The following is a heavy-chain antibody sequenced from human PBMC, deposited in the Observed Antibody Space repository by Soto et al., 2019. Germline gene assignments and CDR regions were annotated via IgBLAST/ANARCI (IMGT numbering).Heavy chain of an antibody. CDR3: ARGSHTGYTNIWLNS. CDR2: IIPMFGTP. CDR1: AGTFRSYA. J-gene: IGHJ1*01. V-gene: IGHV1-69*13. Sequence: GASVKVSCKAAAGTFRSYAMSWVRQAPGQGLEWMGGIIPMFGTPNYAQNFKGRLTITADESTRTAYMELSSLRSEDTAVYYCARGSHTGYTNIWLNSWGQGTLVTVSS. D-gene: IGHD5-12*01.